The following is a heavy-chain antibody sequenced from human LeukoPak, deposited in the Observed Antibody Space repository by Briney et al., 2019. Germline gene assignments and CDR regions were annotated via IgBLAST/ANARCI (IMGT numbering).Heavy chain of an antibody. J-gene: IGHJ4*02. Sequence: GGSLRLSCAASGFTFSSYGMHWVRQAPGKGLEWVAVIWYDGSNKYYADSVKGRFTISRDNSKNTLYLQMNSLRAEDTAVYYCARERMGRYYLDYWGQGTLVTVSS. CDR1: GFTFSSYG. CDR2: IWYDGSNK. V-gene: IGHV3-33*01. D-gene: IGHD1-26*01. CDR3: ARERMGRYYLDY.